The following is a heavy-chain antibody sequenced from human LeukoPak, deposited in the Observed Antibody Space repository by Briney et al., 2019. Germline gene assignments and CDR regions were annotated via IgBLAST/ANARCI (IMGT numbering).Heavy chain of an antibody. D-gene: IGHD5-12*01. CDR1: GYTFTGYY. Sequence: ASVKVSCKASGYTFTGYYMHWVRQAPGQGLEWMGWINPNSGGTNYAQKFQGRVTMTRDTSISTAYMELSRLRSDDTAVYYRARDKGWWLPDPLYYFDYWGQGTLVTVSS. CDR3: ARDKGWWLPDPLYYFDY. CDR2: INPNSGGT. V-gene: IGHV1-2*02. J-gene: IGHJ4*02.